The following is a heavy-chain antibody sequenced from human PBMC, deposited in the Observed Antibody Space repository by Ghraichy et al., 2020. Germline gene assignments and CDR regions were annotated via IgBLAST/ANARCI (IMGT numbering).Heavy chain of an antibody. D-gene: IGHD6-13*01. J-gene: IGHJ4*02. CDR2: INQDESEK. CDR1: GFTFSSYW. Sequence: LSLTCAASGFTFSSYWMIWVRQAPGKGLEWVANINQDESEKYYVDSVRGRFTISRDNAKNSLYLQMNSLRAEDTAVYYCAREGAGGDYWGQGTLVTVSS. CDR3: AREGAGGDY. V-gene: IGHV3-7*03.